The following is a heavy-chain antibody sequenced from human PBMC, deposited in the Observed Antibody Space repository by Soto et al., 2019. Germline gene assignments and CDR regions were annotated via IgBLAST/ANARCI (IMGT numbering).Heavy chain of an antibody. CDR2: ISYDGSNK. CDR3: AKDAVAAAIDDY. J-gene: IGHJ4*02. D-gene: IGHD6-13*01. CDR1: GFTFSSYG. Sequence: QVQLVESGGGVVQPGRSLRLSCAASGFTFSSYGMHWVRQDPGKGLEWVAVISYDGSNKYYADSVKGRFTISRDNSKNTLYLQMNILRAEDTAVYYCAKDAVAAAIDDYWGQGTLVTVSS. V-gene: IGHV3-30*18.